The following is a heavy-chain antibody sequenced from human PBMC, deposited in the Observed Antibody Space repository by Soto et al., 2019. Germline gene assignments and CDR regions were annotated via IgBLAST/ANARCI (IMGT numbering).Heavy chain of an antibody. CDR3: ASRTDCSGGSCDPFDAFDI. D-gene: IGHD2-15*01. J-gene: IGHJ3*02. CDR2: IYYSRST. Sequence: SETLSLTCTVSGGSVSSGSYYWSWIRQPPGKGLEWIGYIYYSRSTNYNPSLKSRVTISVDTSKNQFSLKLSSVTAADTAVYYCASRTDCSGGSCDPFDAFDIWGQGTMVTVSS. V-gene: IGHV4-61*01. CDR1: GGSVSSGSYY.